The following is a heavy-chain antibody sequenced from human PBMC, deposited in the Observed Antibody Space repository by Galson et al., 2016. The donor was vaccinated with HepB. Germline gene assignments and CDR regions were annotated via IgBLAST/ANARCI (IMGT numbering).Heavy chain of an antibody. CDR3: ARGIAASGLHYNYYGMDV. CDR2: ISYDRSNK. J-gene: IGHJ6*02. D-gene: IGHD6-13*01. Sequence: SLRLSCAASGFTFSTYGMHWVRQAPGRGLEWVAVISYDRSNKNYAASVKGRFTISRDNSKNTLYLEMTSLREEDTAVYYCARGIAASGLHYNYYGMDVWGQGTTVTVSS. V-gene: IGHV3-30*03. CDR1: GFTFSTYG.